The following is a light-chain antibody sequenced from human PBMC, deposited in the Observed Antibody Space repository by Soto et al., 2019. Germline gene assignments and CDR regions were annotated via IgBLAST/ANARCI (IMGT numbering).Light chain of an antibody. V-gene: IGLV2-11*01. J-gene: IGLJ1*01. CDR1: SSDVGGYNY. CDR3: CSYAGSYYV. Sequence: QSALTQPRSVSGSPGQSVTISCTGTSSDVGGYNYVSWYQQHPGKAPKLMTYDVSKRPSGVPDRFSGSKSGNTASLTISGLQAEEEADYYCCSYAGSYYVFGTGTKLTVL. CDR2: DVS.